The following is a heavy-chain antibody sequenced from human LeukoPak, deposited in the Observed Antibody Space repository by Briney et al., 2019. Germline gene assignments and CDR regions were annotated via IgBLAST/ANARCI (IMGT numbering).Heavy chain of an antibody. CDR1: GFTVSSNY. Sequence: PGGSLRLSCAASGFTVSSNYMSWVRQAPGKGLEWVSVIYSGGSTYYADSVKGRFTISRDNAKNSLYLQMNSLRDEDTAVYYCARDRPITPDYWGQGTLVTVSS. J-gene: IGHJ4*02. V-gene: IGHV3-53*01. CDR3: ARDRPITPDY. CDR2: IYSGGST. D-gene: IGHD5-12*01.